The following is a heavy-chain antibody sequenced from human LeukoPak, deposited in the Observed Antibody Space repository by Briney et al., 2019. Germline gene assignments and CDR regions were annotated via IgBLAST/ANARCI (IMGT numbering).Heavy chain of an antibody. Sequence: SVNVSCTASGGTISSYAISWVRQAPGQGLDWMGGIIPIFGTANYAQKFQGRVTITTDESTSTAYMELSSLRSEDTAVYYCARDYGSGSYSLYMDVWGKGTTVTVSS. J-gene: IGHJ6*03. V-gene: IGHV1-69*05. CDR3: ARDYGSGSYSLYMDV. CDR1: GGTISSYA. CDR2: IIPIFGTA. D-gene: IGHD3-10*01.